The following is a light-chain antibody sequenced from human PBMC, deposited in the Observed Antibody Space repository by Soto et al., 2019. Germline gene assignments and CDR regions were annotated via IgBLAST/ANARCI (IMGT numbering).Light chain of an antibody. Sequence: SQKTQCPAARCAWVVGRFRSSVVASQSISSSLKWYQQKPGKAPKLLIYAASSLQSGVPSRFSGSGSGTDFTLPISSLQPEDFATYYCQQSYSAPYTFGQGTRLETK. J-gene: IGKJ5*01. CDR1: QSISSS. V-gene: IGKV1-39*01. CDR2: AAS. CDR3: QQSYSAPYT.